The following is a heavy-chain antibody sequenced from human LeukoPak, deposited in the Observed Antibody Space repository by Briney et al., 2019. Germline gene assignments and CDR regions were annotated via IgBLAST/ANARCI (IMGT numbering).Heavy chain of an antibody. J-gene: IGHJ5*02. CDR3: AALWFDP. Sequence: PGGSLRLSCAASGFTFSNAWMSWVRQAPGKGLEWVGRIKSKTDGGTTDYAAPVKGRFTISRDNTKNALYLQMNSLRAEDTAVYYCAALWFDPWGQGTLVTVSS. CDR2: IKSKTDGGTT. V-gene: IGHV3-15*01. CDR1: GFTFSNAW.